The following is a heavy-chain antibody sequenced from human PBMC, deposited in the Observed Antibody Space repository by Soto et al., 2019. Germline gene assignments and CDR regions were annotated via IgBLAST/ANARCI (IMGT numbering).Heavy chain of an antibody. D-gene: IGHD3-22*01. J-gene: IGHJ4*02. CDR3: ARDGYYDSSGYCYFDY. CDR1: GFTFSSYS. Sequence: EVQLVESGGGLVQPGGSLRLSCAASGFTFSSYSMNWVRQAPGKGLEWVSYISSSSSTIYYADSVKGRFTISRDNAKNSLYLQMNSLRDEDTAVYYCARDGYYDSSGYCYFDYWGQGTLVTVSS. V-gene: IGHV3-48*02. CDR2: ISSSSSTI.